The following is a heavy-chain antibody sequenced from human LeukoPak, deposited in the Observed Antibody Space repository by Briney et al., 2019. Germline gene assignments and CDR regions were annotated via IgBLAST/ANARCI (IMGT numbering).Heavy chain of an antibody. CDR2: IIPIFGTA. CDR3: ASSMTTVTSNWFDP. V-gene: IGHV1-69*05. CDR1: GGAFSSYA. Sequence: ASVKVSCEASGGAFSSYAISWVRQAPGQGLEWMGGIIPIFGTANYAQKFQGRVTITTDKSTSTAYMELSSLRSEDTAVYYCASSMTTVTSNWFDPWGQGTLVTVSS. J-gene: IGHJ5*02. D-gene: IGHD4-17*01.